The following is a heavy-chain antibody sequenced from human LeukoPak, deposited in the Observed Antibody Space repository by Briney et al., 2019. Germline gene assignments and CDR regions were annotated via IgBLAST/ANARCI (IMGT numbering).Heavy chain of an antibody. D-gene: IGHD1-26*01. CDR1: GGTFSSYA. Sequence: GSSVKVSCKASGGTFSSYAISWVRQAPGQGLEWMGGIIPIFGTANYAQKFQGRVTITTDESTSTAYMELSSLRSEDTAVYYCARVEYSVSYYGAFDYWGQGTLVTVSS. CDR3: ARVEYSVSYYGAFDY. V-gene: IGHV1-69*05. J-gene: IGHJ4*02. CDR2: IIPIFGTA.